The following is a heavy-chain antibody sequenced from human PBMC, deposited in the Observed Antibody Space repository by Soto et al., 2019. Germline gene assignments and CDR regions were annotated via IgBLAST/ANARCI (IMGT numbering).Heavy chain of an antibody. D-gene: IGHD3-3*01. V-gene: IGHV4-4*07. CDR1: GGSISNYF. CDR2: IDNSGST. J-gene: IGHJ4*02. Sequence: QGQLQESGPGLVKPSETLSLTCTVSGGSISNYFCNWIRQPAGKGLEWSGRIDNSGSTNYNPSLKSRITMSADTSRNQFSQKLNSVTAADTAVYYCARGGQDFWSGPFDYWGQGALVTVSS. CDR3: ARGGQDFWSGPFDY.